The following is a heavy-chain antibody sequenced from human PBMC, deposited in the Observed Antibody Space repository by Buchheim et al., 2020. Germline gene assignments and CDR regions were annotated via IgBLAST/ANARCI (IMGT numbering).Heavy chain of an antibody. Sequence: QVQLQESGPGLVKPSETLSLTCTVSGGSISSYYWSWIRQPPGKGLEWIGYIYYSGSTNYNPSLKSRVTISVDMSKNQFSLKLSSVTAADTAVYYCAREGGGSSWYGDYYYGMDVWGQGTT. D-gene: IGHD6-13*01. CDR1: GGSISSYY. CDR2: IYYSGST. CDR3: AREGGGSSWYGDYYYGMDV. V-gene: IGHV4-59*01. J-gene: IGHJ6*02.